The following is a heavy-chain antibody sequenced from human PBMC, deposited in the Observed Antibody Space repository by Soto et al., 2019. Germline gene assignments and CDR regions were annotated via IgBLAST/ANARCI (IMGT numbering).Heavy chain of an antibody. CDR3: ARHSNRNYGLYYFDY. Sequence: SETPALTFTVSGGSVSSYYWSWIRQSPGKGLEWIGYIYYSGSTKYKPSLKSRVTMSVDTSKNQFSLKVSSATAADTAVYYCARHSNRNYGLYYFDYWGLGALVTVSS. J-gene: IGHJ4*02. V-gene: IGHV4-59*08. CDR1: GGSVSSYY. CDR2: IYYSGST. D-gene: IGHD4-4*01.